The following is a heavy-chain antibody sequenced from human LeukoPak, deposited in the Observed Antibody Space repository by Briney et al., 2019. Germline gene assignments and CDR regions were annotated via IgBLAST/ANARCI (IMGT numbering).Heavy chain of an antibody. CDR3: ASLTFDSSGLTNLYYYYMDV. J-gene: IGHJ6*03. CDR1: GGTFSSYA. V-gene: IGHV1-69*06. D-gene: IGHD3-22*01. CDR2: IIPIFGTA. Sequence: GASVKVSCKASGGTFSSYAISWVRQAPGQGLEWMGGIIPIFGTANYAQKFQGRVTITADKSTSTAYMELSSLRSEDTAVYYCASLTFDSSGLTNLYYYYMDVWGKGTTVTVSS.